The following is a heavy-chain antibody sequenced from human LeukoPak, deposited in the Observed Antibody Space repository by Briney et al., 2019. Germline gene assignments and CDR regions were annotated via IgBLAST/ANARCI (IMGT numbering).Heavy chain of an antibody. Sequence: PSETLSLTCSVSGGSITSSSYYWGWIRQPPEKGLEWIGSIYYTGGTYYSPSLKSRVTTSVDTSKNQFSLKLSSVTAADTAVYYCARDPRTSNLGYCSGGSCWGHDAFDIWGQGTMVTVSS. CDR2: IYYTGGT. J-gene: IGHJ3*02. D-gene: IGHD2-15*01. V-gene: IGHV4-39*02. CDR3: ARDPRTSNLGYCSGGSCWGHDAFDI. CDR1: GGSITSSSYY.